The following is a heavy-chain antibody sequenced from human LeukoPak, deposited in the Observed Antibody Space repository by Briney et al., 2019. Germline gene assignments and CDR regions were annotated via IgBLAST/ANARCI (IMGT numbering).Heavy chain of an antibody. CDR2: VYRSGSS. V-gene: IGHV4-39*01. D-gene: IGHD6-19*01. Sequence: PSETLSLTCTVSGDSISTSSNYWGWIRQLPGKGLEWIGSVYRSGSSYYNPSLNNRVTMSVDTSKNQFTLNLTSVTAADTAVYYCARRGTSGWAYYFDFWGQGSLLTVSS. CDR1: GDSISTSSNY. J-gene: IGHJ4*02. CDR3: ARRGTSGWAYYFDF.